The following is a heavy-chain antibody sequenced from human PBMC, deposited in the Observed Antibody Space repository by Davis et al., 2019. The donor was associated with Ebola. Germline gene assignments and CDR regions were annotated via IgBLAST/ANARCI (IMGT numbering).Heavy chain of an antibody. D-gene: IGHD6-6*01. V-gene: IGHV4-59*01. Sequence: SETLSLTCAVYGGSFSGYYWSWIRQPPGKGLEWIGYIYYSGSTNYNPSLKSRVTISVDTSKNQFSLKLTSVTAADSAVYYCARHASSTRGWFDPWGQGTLVTVSS. CDR1: GGSFSGYY. CDR2: IYYSGST. J-gene: IGHJ5*02. CDR3: ARHASSTRGWFDP.